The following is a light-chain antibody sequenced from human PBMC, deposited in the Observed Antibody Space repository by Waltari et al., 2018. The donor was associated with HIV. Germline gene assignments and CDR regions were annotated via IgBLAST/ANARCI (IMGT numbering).Light chain of an antibody. J-gene: IGLJ3*02. V-gene: IGLV1-47*01. CDR1: SPNIGSNY. Sequence: QSVLTQPPSASGTPGQSVTIPCSGSSPNIGSNYVHLYQPLPGMDPNPLIYRNKQRPSGVHDRFAGSKSGTSVSLAISGLRSEDEADYYCAAWDDSLSGPWVFGGGTKLTVL. CDR3: AAWDDSLSGPWV. CDR2: RNK.